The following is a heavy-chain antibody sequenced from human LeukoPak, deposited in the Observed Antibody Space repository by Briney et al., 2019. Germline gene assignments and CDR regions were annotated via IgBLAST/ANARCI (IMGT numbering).Heavy chain of an antibody. CDR3: AKNVVVKRYIDY. Sequence: GGSLRLSCAASGFTFSNHAMSLVRQTPGKGLQWVSVISGSGRTTEYADSVKGRFTISRDNSKNTLSLQMNSLRVEDTAIYYCAKNVVVKRYIDYWGQGTLVTVSS. CDR1: GFTFSNHA. CDR2: ISGSGRTT. V-gene: IGHV3-23*01. J-gene: IGHJ4*02. D-gene: IGHD2-15*01.